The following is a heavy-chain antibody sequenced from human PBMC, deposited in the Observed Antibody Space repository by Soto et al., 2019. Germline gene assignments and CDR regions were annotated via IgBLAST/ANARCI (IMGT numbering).Heavy chain of an antibody. D-gene: IGHD3-10*01. Sequence: QVQLVQSGPEVKKPGASVRVSCMTSGYAFTSYGVNWVRQVPGQGLEWMRWIAPHSGRTTYLPKFQGRVTITADPSTNPAYMELTSLSSDDTGIYFCARAATGSYHSAYGGQGTVVTVSA. CDR1: GYAFTSYG. CDR3: ARAATGSYHSAY. V-gene: IGHV1-18*04. CDR2: IAPHSGRT. J-gene: IGHJ4*02.